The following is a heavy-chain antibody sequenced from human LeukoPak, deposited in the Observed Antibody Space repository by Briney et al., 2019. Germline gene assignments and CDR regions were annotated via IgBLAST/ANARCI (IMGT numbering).Heavy chain of an antibody. CDR3: ARGFRGANWFDP. D-gene: IGHD3-10*01. Sequence: GGSLRLSCAASGFTFSSYWMTWVRQAPGRGLEWVADIKQDGSEKYYLDPVKGRFTISRDNANNSLYLQMNSLRGEDTAVYYCARGFRGANWFDPWGQGTLVTVSS. CDR2: IKQDGSEK. J-gene: IGHJ5*02. CDR1: GFTFSSYW. V-gene: IGHV3-7*04.